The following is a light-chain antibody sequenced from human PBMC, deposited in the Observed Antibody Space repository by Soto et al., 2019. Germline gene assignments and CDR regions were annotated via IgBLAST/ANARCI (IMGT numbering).Light chain of an antibody. CDR1: QSITTF. V-gene: IGKV1-5*01. CDR2: DAS. Sequence: GDRVTITCRASQSITTFLAWYQQKPGKAPQILIYDASKLEPGVPSRLSGGGSGTEFTLTISNLQPDDFATYYCQQYSSYPLTFGGGTKVDIK. CDR3: QQYSSYPLT. J-gene: IGKJ4*01.